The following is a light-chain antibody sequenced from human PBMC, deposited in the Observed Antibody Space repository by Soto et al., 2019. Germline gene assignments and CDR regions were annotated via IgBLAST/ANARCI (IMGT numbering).Light chain of an antibody. Sequence: DIQMTQSPSTLSASVGDRVTITCRASESITSWLAWYQQKPGKAPNLLIYKASTLESGVPSRFSGSGYGTEFTLTIISLQPDDSATYYCQQYKSYWTFGQGTKVEVK. CDR1: ESITSW. CDR3: QQYKSYWT. CDR2: KAS. J-gene: IGKJ1*01. V-gene: IGKV1-5*03.